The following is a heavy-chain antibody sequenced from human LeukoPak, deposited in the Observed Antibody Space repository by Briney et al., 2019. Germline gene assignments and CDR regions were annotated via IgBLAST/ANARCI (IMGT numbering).Heavy chain of an antibody. CDR3: ARAGGFFSPFGY. CDR2: IYYSGST. V-gene: IGHV4-31*03. D-gene: IGHD3-3*01. CDR1: SGSFSSGSYY. Sequence: SETLSLTCTVSSGSFSSGSYYWSWIRQPPGKGLEWIGYIYYSGSTYYNPSLKSRVTISVDTSKNQFSLKLSSVTAADTAVYYCARAGGFFSPFGYWDQGTLVTVSS. J-gene: IGHJ4*02.